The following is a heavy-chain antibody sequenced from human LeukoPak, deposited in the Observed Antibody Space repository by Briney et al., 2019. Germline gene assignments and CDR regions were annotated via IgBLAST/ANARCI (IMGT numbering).Heavy chain of an antibody. Sequence: GGSLRLSCAASEFSVGSNYMTWVRQAPGKGLEWVSLIYSGGSTYYADSVKGRFTISRDNSKNTLYLQMNSLRAEDTAVYYCAKDRPYSSSWYGAGDYWGQGTLVTVSS. CDR2: IYSGGST. CDR1: EFSVGSNY. CDR3: AKDRPYSSSWYGAGDY. V-gene: IGHV3-66*01. D-gene: IGHD6-13*01. J-gene: IGHJ4*02.